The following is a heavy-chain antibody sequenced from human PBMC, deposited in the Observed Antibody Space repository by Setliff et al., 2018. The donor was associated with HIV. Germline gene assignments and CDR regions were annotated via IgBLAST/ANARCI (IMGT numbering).Heavy chain of an antibody. J-gene: IGHJ6*03. CDR1: GYTFTNSD. Sequence: ASVKVSCKASGYTFTNSDINWVRQATGQVLEWMGWRNPNGGNTGYAQKFQGRVIMTRDTSITTAYMELSSLRSDDTAVYYCARGAWYTSGWYSSRYMDVWGKGTTVTVSS. CDR3: ARGAWYTSGWYSSRYMDV. D-gene: IGHD6-19*01. CDR2: RNPNGGNT. V-gene: IGHV1-8*02.